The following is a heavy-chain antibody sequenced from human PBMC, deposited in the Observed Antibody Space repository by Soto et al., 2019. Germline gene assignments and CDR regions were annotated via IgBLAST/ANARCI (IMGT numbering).Heavy chain of an antibody. V-gene: IGHV1-18*01. J-gene: IGHJ6*02. CDR1: GYTFTSYG. CDR2: ISAYNGNT. CDR3: ARVPGYYYYYGMDV. Sequence: QVHLVQSGAEVKKPGASVKVSCKASGYTFTSYGITWVRQAPGQGLEWMGWISAYNGNTNYAQNHQGRVTMTTDTSTSTAYMELRSLRSDDTAVYYCARVPGYYYYYGMDVWGQGTTVTVSS.